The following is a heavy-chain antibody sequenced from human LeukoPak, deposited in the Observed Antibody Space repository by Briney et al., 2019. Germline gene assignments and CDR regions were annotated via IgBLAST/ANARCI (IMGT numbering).Heavy chain of an antibody. CDR1: GYSFTAFY. D-gene: IGHD3-10*01. Sequence: ASVKVSCKASGYSFTAFYIHWVRQAPGQGLEWMGWIHPRSGDTRYAQKFQGRVTMARDTSISTVYMDLSSLGSDNTAVYYCARDGEYGTGSYYRGSFDYWGQGILVTVSS. CDR2: IHPRSGDT. CDR3: ARDGEYGTGSYYRGSFDY. J-gene: IGHJ4*02. V-gene: IGHV1-2*02.